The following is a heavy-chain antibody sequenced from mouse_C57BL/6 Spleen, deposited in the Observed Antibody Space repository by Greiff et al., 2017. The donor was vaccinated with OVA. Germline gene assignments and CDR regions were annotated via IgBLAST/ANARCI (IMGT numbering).Heavy chain of an antibody. CDR1: GYTFTDYY. D-gene: IGHD2-13*01. CDR2: INPNNGGT. J-gene: IGHJ2*01. Sequence: EVQLQQSGPELVKPGASVKISCKASGYTFTDYYMNWVKQSHGKSLEWIGDINPNNGGTSYNQKFKGKATLTVDKSSSTAYMELRSLTSEDSAVYYCASYGDWAFDYWGQGTTLTVSS. CDR3: ASYGDWAFDY. V-gene: IGHV1-26*01.